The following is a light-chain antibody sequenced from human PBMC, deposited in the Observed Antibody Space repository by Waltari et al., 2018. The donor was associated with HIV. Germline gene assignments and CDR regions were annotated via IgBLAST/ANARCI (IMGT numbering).Light chain of an antibody. CDR1: SPNIGDNA. CDR3: ATLDDSLNGPV. CDR2: SNN. J-gene: IGLJ2*01. V-gene: IGLV1-44*01. Sequence: QSVLTQPPPVSGTPGQRVPISCSRGSPNIGDNAVSWYQQFPGTAPKLLIYSNNQRPSGVPDRFSGSKSGTSASLAISGLQSEDEADYYCATLDDSLNGPVFGGGTKVTVL.